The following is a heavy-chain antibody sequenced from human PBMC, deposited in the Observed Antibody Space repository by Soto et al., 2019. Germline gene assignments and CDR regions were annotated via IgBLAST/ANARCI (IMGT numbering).Heavy chain of an antibody. D-gene: IGHD2-15*01. CDR3: ARGGFYCSGGSCSRYNWFDP. Sequence: ASVKVSCKASGYTFTSYDINWVRQATGQGLEWMGWMNPNSGNTGYAQKFQGRVTMTRNTSISTAYMELSSLRSEDTAVYYCARGGFYCSGGSCSRYNWFDPWGQGTLVTVSS. V-gene: IGHV1-8*01. CDR2: MNPNSGNT. CDR1: GYTFTSYD. J-gene: IGHJ5*02.